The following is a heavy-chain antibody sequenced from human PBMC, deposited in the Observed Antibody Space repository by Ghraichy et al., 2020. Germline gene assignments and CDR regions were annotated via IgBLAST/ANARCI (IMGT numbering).Heavy chain of an antibody. CDR1: GFTFSSSA. D-gene: IGHD3-10*01. J-gene: IGHJ3*02. Sequence: GGSLRLSCAASGFTFSSSAMHWVRQAPGKGLEWVAVISFDGSNSYYADFVKGRFTISRDTSKRTLYLQMNSLRPEDTAFYFCARLGVWFGEEPLDMWGRGTMVTVSS. V-gene: IGHV3-30*04. CDR3: ARLGVWFGEEPLDM. CDR2: ISFDGSNS.